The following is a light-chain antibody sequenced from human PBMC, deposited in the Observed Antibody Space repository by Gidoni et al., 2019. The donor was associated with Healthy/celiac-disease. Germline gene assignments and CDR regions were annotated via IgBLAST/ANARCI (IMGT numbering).Light chain of an antibody. CDR3: QQSYSTPWT. V-gene: IGKV1-39*01. CDR1: QSISSY. CDR2: AAS. J-gene: IGKJ2*01. Sequence: DIQMTQSPSSLSASVGYRVTITCRASQSISSYLNWYQQKPGKAPKLLIYAASSLQSGVPSRFSGSGSGTDFTLTISSLQPEDFATYYCQQSYSTPWTFXXXTKLEIK.